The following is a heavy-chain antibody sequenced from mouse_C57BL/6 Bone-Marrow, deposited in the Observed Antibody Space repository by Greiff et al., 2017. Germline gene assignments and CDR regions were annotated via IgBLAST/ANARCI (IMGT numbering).Heavy chain of an antibody. CDR3: ARRSYDGGWYFDV. D-gene: IGHD2-12*01. J-gene: IGHJ1*03. CDR1: GYTFTSYW. V-gene: IGHV1-64*01. Sequence: QVQLQQPGAELVKPGASVKLSCKASGYTFTSYWMHWVKQRPGQGLEWIGMIHPNSGSTNYNEKFKSKATLTVDKSSSTAYMQLSSLTSEDSAVYYCARRSYDGGWYFDVWGTGTTVTVSS. CDR2: IHPNSGST.